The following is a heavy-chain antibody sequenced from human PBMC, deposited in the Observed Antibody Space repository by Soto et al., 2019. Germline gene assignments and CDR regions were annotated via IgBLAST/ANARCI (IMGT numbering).Heavy chain of an antibody. V-gene: IGHV1-18*01. CDR2: ISAYNGNT. CDR3: ARRVRGEVHNYYYYYYMDV. CDR1: GYTFTSYG. Sequence: QVQLVQSGAEVKKPGASVKVSCKASGYTFTSYGISWVRQAPGQGLEWMGWISAYNGNTNYAQNLQGRVTMTTDTSTSTAYMELRSLRSDDTAVYYCARRVRGEVHNYYYYYYMDVWGKGTTVTVSS. J-gene: IGHJ6*03. D-gene: IGHD3-10*01.